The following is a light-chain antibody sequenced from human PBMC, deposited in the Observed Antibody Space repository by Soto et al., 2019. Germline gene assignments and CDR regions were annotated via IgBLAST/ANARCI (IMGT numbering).Light chain of an antibody. CDR3: QTWGTGIVI. V-gene: IGLV4-69*01. CDR2: LNRDGSH. Sequence: QPVLTQSPSXXXSXXXXXXLTCTLSSGHSNYAIAWHQQQPEKGPRYLMKLNRDGSHSKGDGIPNRFSGSSSGAERYLTISSLQSEDEADYYCQTWGTGIVIFGGGTKLTVL. J-gene: IGLJ2*01. CDR1: SGHSNYA.